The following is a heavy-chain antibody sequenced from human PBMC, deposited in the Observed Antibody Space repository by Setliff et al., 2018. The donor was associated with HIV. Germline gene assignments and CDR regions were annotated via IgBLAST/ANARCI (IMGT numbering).Heavy chain of an antibody. CDR1: GGSFSSGSYY. CDR2: INHSGNT. D-gene: IGHD1-7*01. V-gene: IGHV4-61*10. J-gene: IGHJ4*02. Sequence: SEPLPLTCTVSGGSFSSGSYYWSWIRQSAGKGLEWIGEINHSGNTTYNPSLKSRVTMSVDTTKNQFSLKLNTVTAADTATYYCLLDVPLILRTSPPLWGQGTPVTVSS. CDR3: LLDVPLILRTSPPL.